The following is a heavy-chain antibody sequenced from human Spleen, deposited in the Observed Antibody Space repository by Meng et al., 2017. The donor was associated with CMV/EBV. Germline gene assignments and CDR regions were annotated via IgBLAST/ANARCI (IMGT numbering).Heavy chain of an antibody. CDR2: INSDGSST. CDR3: ARGRPAAARYYTMDV. J-gene: IGHJ6*02. CDR1: GFIFSRYW. Sequence: GGSLRLSCAASGFIFSRYWMHWVRQAPGEGLVWVSRINSDGSSTYYADSVKGRFTISRDNAKNALYLQMNSLRAEDTAVYYCARGRPAAARYYTMDVWGQGTTVTVSS. D-gene: IGHD2-2*01. V-gene: IGHV3-74*01.